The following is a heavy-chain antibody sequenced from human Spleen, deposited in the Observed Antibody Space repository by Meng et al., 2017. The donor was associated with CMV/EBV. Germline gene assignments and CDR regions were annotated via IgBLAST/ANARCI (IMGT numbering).Heavy chain of an antibody. Sequence: GESLKISCAASGFSFGSYAMSWVRQAPGKGLEWVSLTSWNGDSAYYADSVKGRFSISRDNSKNSLYLQMNSLRAEDTALYYCAKTSPPGYSSSAPDYWGQGTLVTVSS. D-gene: IGHD6-19*01. J-gene: IGHJ4*02. CDR2: TSWNGDSA. CDR3: AKTSPPGYSSSAPDY. V-gene: IGHV3-43D*03. CDR1: GFSFGSYA.